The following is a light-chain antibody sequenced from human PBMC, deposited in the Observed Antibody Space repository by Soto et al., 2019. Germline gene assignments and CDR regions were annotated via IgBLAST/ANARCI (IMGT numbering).Light chain of an antibody. V-gene: IGKV3-15*01. CDR2: GAS. CDR1: QSVNNN. J-gene: IGKJ4*01. Sequence: EIVMTQSPATLSVSPGERATLSCRASQSVNNNLAWYQQKPGHAPRLLIYGASARATGIPARFSGSGSGTEFTLTISSLQSEDFAVYYCQQYNNLPLTFGGGTKVEIK. CDR3: QQYNNLPLT.